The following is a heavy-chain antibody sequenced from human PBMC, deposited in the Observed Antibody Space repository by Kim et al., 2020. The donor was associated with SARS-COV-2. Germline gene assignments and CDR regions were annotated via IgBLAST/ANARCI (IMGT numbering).Heavy chain of an antibody. V-gene: IGHV4-61*01. Sequence: SETLSLTCSVSGDSVSSGRYYWSWIRQPPGKGLEWLGYIYFIGTANYNPSLKSRVTISRDTSKNQFSLQLTSVTAADTAFYYCARHGRSSSTFDLWGPGT. CDR1: GDSVSSGRYY. J-gene: IGHJ4*02. CDR3: ARHGRSSSTFDL. D-gene: IGHD6-13*01. CDR2: IYFIGTA.